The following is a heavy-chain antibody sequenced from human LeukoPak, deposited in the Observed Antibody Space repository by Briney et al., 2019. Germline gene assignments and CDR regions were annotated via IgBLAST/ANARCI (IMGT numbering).Heavy chain of an antibody. D-gene: IGHD3-10*01. CDR3: ARRVRLLWFGRSIDYFDY. CDR2: IYYSGST. J-gene: IGHJ4*02. Sequence: PSETLSLTCTVYGGSISSSSYYWGWIRQPPGKGLEWIGSIYYSGSTYYNPSLKSRVTISIDTSKNHFSLKLSSVPAADTAVYYCARRVRLLWFGRSIDYFDYWGQGTLVTVSS. CDR1: GGSISSSSYY. V-gene: IGHV4-39*01.